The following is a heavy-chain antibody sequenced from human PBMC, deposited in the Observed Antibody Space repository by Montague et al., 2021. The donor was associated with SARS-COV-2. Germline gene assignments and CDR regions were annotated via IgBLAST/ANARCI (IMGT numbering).Heavy chain of an antibody. CDR2: IYYSGNT. D-gene: IGHD2-21*02. J-gene: IGHJ3*02. Sequence: SETLSLTCTVSGGSISSYYWSWIRQPPGKGLEWIGYIYYSGNTNYNPSLKSRVTISIDTSKNQFSLKLSSVTAADTAVYYCARQIPLRTHIVVVTALLGGAFDIWGQGTMVTVSS. CDR3: ARQIPLRTHIVVVTALLGGAFDI. CDR1: GGSISSYY. V-gene: IGHV4-59*08.